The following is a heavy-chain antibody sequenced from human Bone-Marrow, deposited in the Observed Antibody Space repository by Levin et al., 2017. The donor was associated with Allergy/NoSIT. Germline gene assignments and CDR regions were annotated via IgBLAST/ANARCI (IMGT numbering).Heavy chain of an antibody. J-gene: IGHJ4*02. CDR1: GGSISSYY. V-gene: IGHV4-59*01. CDR3: ANNILYYFDY. D-gene: IGHD1-14*01. CDR2: IYYGGST. Sequence: SETLSLTCTVSGGSISSYYWSWVRQPPGKGLEWIGYIYYGGSTNYNPSLKGRVTISVDTSKNQFSLKLSSVTAADTAIYYCANNILYYFDYWGQGTLVTVSS.